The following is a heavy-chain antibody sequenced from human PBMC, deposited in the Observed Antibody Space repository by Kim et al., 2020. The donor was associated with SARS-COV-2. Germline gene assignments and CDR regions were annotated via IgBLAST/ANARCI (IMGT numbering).Heavy chain of an antibody. Sequence: FQGRVTITRDTSTSTVYMDLSSLRSEDTAEYYCARGSSNYGGNIPFFDYWGQGTPVTVSS. J-gene: IGHJ4*01. D-gene: IGHD4-17*01. V-gene: IGHV1-46*01. CDR3: ARGSSNYGGNIPFFDY.